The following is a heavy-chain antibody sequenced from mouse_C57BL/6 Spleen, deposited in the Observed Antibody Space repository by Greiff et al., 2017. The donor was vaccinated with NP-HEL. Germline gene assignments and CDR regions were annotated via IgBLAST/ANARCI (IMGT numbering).Heavy chain of an antibody. CDR2: IYPGDGDT. Sequence: VQLQQSGPELVKPGASVKISCKASGYAFSSSWMNWVKQRPGKGLEWIGRIYPGDGDTNYNGKFKGKATLTADKSSSTAYMQLSSLTSEDSAVYFCARGYGNPYYFDYWGQGTTLTVSS. V-gene: IGHV1-82*01. CDR3: ARGYGNPYYFDY. D-gene: IGHD2-10*02. CDR1: GYAFSSSW. J-gene: IGHJ2*01.